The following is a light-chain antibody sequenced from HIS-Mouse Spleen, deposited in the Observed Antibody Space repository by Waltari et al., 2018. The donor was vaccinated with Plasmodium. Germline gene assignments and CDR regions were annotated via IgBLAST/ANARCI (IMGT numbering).Light chain of an antibody. CDR2: LEGSGSY. V-gene: IGLV4-60*03. CDR1: SGHSSYI. CDR3: ETWDSNTYVV. J-gene: IGLJ2*01. Sequence: QPVLTQSSSASASLGSSVKLTCTLSSGHSSYIIAWHQQQPGKAPRYLMKLEGSGSYNKGSGVPDRFSDSSSGADRYLTISNLQSEDEADYYCETWDSNTYVVFGGGTKLTVL.